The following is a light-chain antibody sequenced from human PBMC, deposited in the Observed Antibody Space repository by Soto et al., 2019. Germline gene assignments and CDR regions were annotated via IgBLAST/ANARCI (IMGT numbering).Light chain of an antibody. J-gene: IGKJ4*01. CDR3: QQYIDWPRT. Sequence: EIVMTQSPATLSVSPGERATLSCRASQSVNSNLAWYQQKPGQAPRILIYGASTRATAIPARFSGSGSGPEFTLTITSLQSEDFAVYYCQQYIDWPRTFGGGTKVEIK. CDR1: QSVNSN. CDR2: GAS. V-gene: IGKV3-15*01.